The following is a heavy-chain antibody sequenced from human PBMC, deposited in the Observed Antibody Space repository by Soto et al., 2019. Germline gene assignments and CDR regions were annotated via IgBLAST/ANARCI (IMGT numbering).Heavy chain of an antibody. CDR2: ISGSGDRT. J-gene: IGHJ1*01. Sequence: GGSLRLSCAPSGFTFSNYAMHWVRQAPGKGLEWVSGISGSGDRTYCADSVKGRFTISRDNFKNTLYLQMNSLRPEDTALYYCASKGEYYYDSSGNEYFQHWGQGTLVTVSS. CDR1: GFTFSNYA. CDR3: ASKGEYYYDSSGNEYFQH. D-gene: IGHD3-22*01. V-gene: IGHV3-23*01.